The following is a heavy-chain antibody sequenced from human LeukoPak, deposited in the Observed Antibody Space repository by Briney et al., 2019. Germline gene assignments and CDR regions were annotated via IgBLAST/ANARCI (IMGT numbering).Heavy chain of an antibody. CDR1: SXSVSSGSDY. CDR3: ARHAIYSGGYSYWFDP. D-gene: IGHD1-26*01. Sequence: SETLSLTCKVSSXSVSSGSDYWSWIRQPPGKGLEWIAFIYYNGYTNYNPSLKSRVFISLDTSKNLCSLRLTSVTAADTAVYYCARHAIYSGGYSYWFDPWGLGTLVTVSS. J-gene: IGHJ5*02. V-gene: IGHV4-61*01. CDR2: IYYNGYT.